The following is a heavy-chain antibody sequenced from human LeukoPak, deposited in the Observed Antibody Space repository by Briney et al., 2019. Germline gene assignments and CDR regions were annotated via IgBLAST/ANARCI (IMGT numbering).Heavy chain of an antibody. CDR1: GFTFTNYW. CDR2: IKQDRSEK. J-gene: IGHJ4*02. V-gene: IGHV3-7*03. Sequence: PGGSLRLSCAASGFTFTNYWMSWVRQAPGKGLELVANIKQDRSEKYYVDSVKGRFTISRDSAKNSLYLQMNSLRAEDTAVYYCAKDQGRGYGYGFYWGQGTLVTVSS. D-gene: IGHD5-18*01. CDR3: AKDQGRGYGYGFY.